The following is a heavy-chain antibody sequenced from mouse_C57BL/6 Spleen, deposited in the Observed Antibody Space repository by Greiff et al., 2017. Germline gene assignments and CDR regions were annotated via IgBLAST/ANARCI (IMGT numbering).Heavy chain of an antibody. D-gene: IGHD1-2*01. J-gene: IGHJ2*01. Sequence: QVQLHQSGAELVRPGASVTLSCKASGYTFTDYEMHWVKQTPVHGLEWIGAIDPETGGTAYNQKFKGKAILTADKSSSTAYMELRSLTSEDSAVYYCTRALLLRPFDYWGQGTTLTVSS. CDR2: IDPETGGT. V-gene: IGHV1-15*01. CDR1: GYTFTDYE. CDR3: TRALLLRPFDY.